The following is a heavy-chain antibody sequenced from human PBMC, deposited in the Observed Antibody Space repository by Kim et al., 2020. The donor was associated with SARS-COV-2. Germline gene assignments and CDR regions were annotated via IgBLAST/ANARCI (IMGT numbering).Heavy chain of an antibody. J-gene: IGHJ5*02. V-gene: IGHV3-23*01. CDR3: AKDDTYCGGDCYPMGGGNWFDP. CDR1: GFTFSSYA. CDR2: ISGSGGST. D-gene: IGHD2-21*01. Sequence: GGSLRLSCAASGFTFSSYAMSWVRQAPGKGLEWVSAISGSGGSTYYADSVKGRFTISRDNSKNTLYLQMNSLRAEDTAVYYCAKDDTYCGGDCYPMGGGNWFDPWGQGTLVTVSS.